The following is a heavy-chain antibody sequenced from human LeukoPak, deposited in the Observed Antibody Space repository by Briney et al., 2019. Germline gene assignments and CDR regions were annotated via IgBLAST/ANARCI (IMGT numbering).Heavy chain of an antibody. D-gene: IGHD6-6*01. CDR2: IYYSGST. CDR3: ALSSSFDY. CDR1: GYSISSGYY. J-gene: IGHJ4*02. V-gene: IGHV4-38-2*01. Sequence: SETLSLTCAVSGYSISSGYYWGWIRQPPGKGLEWIGSIYYSGSTYYNPSLKSRVTISVDTSKNQFSLKLSSVTAADTAVYYCALSSSFDYWGQGTLVTVSS.